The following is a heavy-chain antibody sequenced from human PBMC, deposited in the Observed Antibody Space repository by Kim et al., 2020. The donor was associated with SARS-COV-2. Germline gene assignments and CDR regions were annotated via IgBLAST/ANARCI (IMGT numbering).Heavy chain of an antibody. V-gene: IGHV4-59*01. J-gene: IGHJ2*01. Sequence: SETLSLTCTVSGGSISSYYWSWIRQPPGKGLEWIGYIYYSGSTNYNPSLKSRVTISVDTSKNQFSLKLSSVTAADTAVYYCARATRYSSPDLWGRGTLVTVSS. CDR2: IYYSGST. CDR1: GGSISSYY. CDR3: ARATRYSSPDL. D-gene: IGHD6-13*01.